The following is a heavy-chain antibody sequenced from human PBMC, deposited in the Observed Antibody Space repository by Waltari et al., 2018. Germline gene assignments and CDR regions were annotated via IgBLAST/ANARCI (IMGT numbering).Heavy chain of an antibody. CDR3: ARHCLRWRLPYYFDY. CDR2: INHSGST. J-gene: IGHJ4*02. D-gene: IGHD4-17*01. CDR1: GGSFSGYS. V-gene: IGHV4-34*01. Sequence: QVQLQQWGAGLLKPSETLSLPCAVYGGSFSGYSWSWIRQPPGKGLEWIGEINHSGSTNYNPSLKSRVTISVDTSKNQFSLKLSSVTAADTAVYYCARHCLRWRLPYYFDYWGQGTLVTVSS.